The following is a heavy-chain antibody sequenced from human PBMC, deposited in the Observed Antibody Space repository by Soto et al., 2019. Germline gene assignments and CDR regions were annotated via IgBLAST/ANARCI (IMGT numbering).Heavy chain of an antibody. J-gene: IGHJ6*02. CDR1: GGSIGRDAYY. Sequence: QVQLQESGPGLVKPSQTLSLTCTVSGGSIGRDAYYWSWIRQHPGKGLEWIGYIYYSGSTYYNPSLKSRVTISVDTSKIQFSLKLSSVTAADTAVYYCAIGGYYDRSGYSMDVWGQGTTVTVSS. V-gene: IGHV4-31*03. CDR3: AIGGYYDRSGYSMDV. CDR2: IYYSGST. D-gene: IGHD3-22*01.